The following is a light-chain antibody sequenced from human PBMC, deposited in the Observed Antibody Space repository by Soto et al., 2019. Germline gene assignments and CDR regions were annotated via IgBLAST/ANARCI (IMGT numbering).Light chain of an antibody. CDR3: QQYNKWPLIT. Sequence: ELVLTQSPGTLSFSPGERGTLSCRASQSVSSNLAWYQQKPGQAPRLLIYGASTRATGIPARFSGSGSGTEFTLTISGLQSEDFAIYYCQQYNKWPLITFGQGTRLEIK. CDR2: GAS. V-gene: IGKV3-15*01. CDR1: QSVSSN. J-gene: IGKJ5*01.